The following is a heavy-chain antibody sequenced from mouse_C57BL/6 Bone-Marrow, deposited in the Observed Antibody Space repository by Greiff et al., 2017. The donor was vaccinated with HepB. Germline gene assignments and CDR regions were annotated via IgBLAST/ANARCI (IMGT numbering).Heavy chain of an antibody. J-gene: IGHJ3*01. CDR1: GFTFSDYG. V-gene: IGHV5-17*01. D-gene: IGHD1-1*01. CDR2: ISSGSSTI. Sequence: EVQLVESGGGLVKPGGSLKLSCAASGFTFSDYGMHWVRQAPEKGLEWVAYISSGSSTIYYADTVKGRFTISRDNAKTTLFLQMTSLRSEDTAMYYCARPVLHGSSYDWFAYWGQGTLVTVSA. CDR3: ARPVLHGSSYDWFAY.